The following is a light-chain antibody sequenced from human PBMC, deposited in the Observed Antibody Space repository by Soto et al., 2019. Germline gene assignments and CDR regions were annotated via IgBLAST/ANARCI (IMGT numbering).Light chain of an antibody. V-gene: IGLV1-44*01. Sequence: QSVLTQPPSASGTPGQGITISCSGGSSNIGTNTVTWYQQLPGTAPRLLIYSDNQRPSGVPDRFSGSKSGTSASLAISGLQSEYEADYYCAAWDVSFVVFGGGTKLTVL. CDR2: SDN. CDR3: AAWDVSFVV. CDR1: SSNIGTNT. J-gene: IGLJ2*01.